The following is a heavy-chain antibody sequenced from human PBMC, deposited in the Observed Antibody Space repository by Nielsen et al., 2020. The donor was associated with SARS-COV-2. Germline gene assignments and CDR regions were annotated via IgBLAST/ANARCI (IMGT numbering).Heavy chain of an antibody. CDR3: AKAIPDDFWSGYYYYYYYGMDV. CDR2: IYSGGSST. V-gene: IGHV3-23*03. CDR1: GFTFSSYA. D-gene: IGHD3-3*01. J-gene: IGHJ6*02. Sequence: GGSLRLSCAASGFTFSSYAMSWVRQAPGKGLEWVTVIYSGGSSTYYADSVKGRFTISRDNSKNPLYLQMNSLRAEDTAVYYCAKAIPDDFWSGYYYYYYYGMDVWGQGTTVTVSS.